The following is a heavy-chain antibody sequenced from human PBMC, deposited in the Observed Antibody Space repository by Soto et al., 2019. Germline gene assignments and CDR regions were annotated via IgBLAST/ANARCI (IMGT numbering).Heavy chain of an antibody. J-gene: IGHJ4*02. D-gene: IGHD3-22*01. CDR2: INPSGGRT. CDR3: AGLYHYDSSGYYDY. V-gene: IGHV1-46*01. Sequence: ASVKVSCKASGNIFTTYYMHWVRPAPGQGLEWMGIINPSGGRTTYAQKFQGRVTMTRDTSTSTFHMELSSLTSEDTAVYYCAGLYHYDSSGYYDYWGQGTLVTSPQ. CDR1: GNIFTTYY.